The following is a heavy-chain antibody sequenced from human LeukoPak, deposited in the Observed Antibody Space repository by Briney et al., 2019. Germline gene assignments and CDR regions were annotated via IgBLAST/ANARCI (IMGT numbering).Heavy chain of an antibody. D-gene: IGHD6-13*01. CDR3: ARGKRVKAAFDY. Sequence: PSETLSLTCTVSGGSISSSSYYWGWIRQPPGKGLGWIGSSYYSGSTYYNPSLKTRVTISVDTSKNQFSLKLSAVTAADTAVYYCARGKRVKAAFDYWGQGTLVTVSS. CDR1: GGSISSSSYY. CDR2: SYYSGST. J-gene: IGHJ4*02. V-gene: IGHV4-39*01.